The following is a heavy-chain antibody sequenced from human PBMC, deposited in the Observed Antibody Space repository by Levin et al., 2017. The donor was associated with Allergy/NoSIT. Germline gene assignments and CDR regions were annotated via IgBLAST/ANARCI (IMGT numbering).Heavy chain of an antibody. J-gene: IGHJ5*02. CDR1: NGSMSRSF. Sequence: TTSETLSLTCTVSNGSMSRSFWTWIRQPPGKGLEWIGSIDDSGSTNYSPSLKSRVTISVDKSKNQFSLTLSSVTAADTAVYSCAREVEVGLHNWFDPWGQGTLVTVSS. CDR3: AREVEVGLHNWFDP. D-gene: IGHD1-26*01. V-gene: IGHV4-59*01. CDR2: IDDSGST.